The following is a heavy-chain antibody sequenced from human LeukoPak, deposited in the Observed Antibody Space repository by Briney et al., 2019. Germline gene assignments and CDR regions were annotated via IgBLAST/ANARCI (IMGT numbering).Heavy chain of an antibody. J-gene: IGHJ4*02. CDR1: GGSISSYY. V-gene: IGHV4-59*01. Sequence: SETLSLTCTVSGGSISSYYWSWLRPPPGKGLDGMGYIYYSESTNYNPTLKSRVTISVDTSKNQFSLKLSSVTAADTAVYYCAREGGPAMVTFDYWGQGTLVTVSS. CDR2: IYYSEST. D-gene: IGHD5-18*01. CDR3: AREGGPAMVTFDY.